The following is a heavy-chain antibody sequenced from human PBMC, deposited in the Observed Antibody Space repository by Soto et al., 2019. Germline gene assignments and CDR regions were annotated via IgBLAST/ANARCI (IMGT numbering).Heavy chain of an antibody. D-gene: IGHD3-10*01. CDR3: AKDMSNDYGAFDI. CDR1: GFTFDDYA. CDR2: ISWNSGSI. Sequence: SLRLSCAASGFTFDDYAMHWVRQAPGKGLEWVSGISWNSGSIGYADSVKGRFTISRDNAKNSLYLQMNSLRAEDTALYYCAKDMSNDYGAFDIWGQGTMVTVSS. J-gene: IGHJ3*02. V-gene: IGHV3-9*01.